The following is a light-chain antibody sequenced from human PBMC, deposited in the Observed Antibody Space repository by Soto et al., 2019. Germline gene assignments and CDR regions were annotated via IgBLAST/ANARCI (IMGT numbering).Light chain of an antibody. CDR2: GAS. CDR3: QQYNNYWK. Sequence: IVLTQSPGTLSLSPGERATLSCRASQSVSSSYLAWYQQKPGQAPRLLIYGASSRATGIPDRFSGSGSGTDFTLTISRLEPEDFATYYCQQYNNYWKFGQGTKVDIK. CDR1: QSVSSSY. V-gene: IGKV3-20*01. J-gene: IGKJ1*01.